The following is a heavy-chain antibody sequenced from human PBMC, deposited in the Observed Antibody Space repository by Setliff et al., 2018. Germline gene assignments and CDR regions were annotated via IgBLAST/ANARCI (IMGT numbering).Heavy chain of an antibody. CDR2: INPNSGDT. D-gene: IGHD3-3*01. J-gene: IGHJ5*02. Sequence: ASVKVSCKASGNTFTGYYIHWLRQAPGQGLEWMGCINPNSGDTTFAQKFQGRVTITRDTSITTVYMELSTLTSDDTAVYYCVREGLSFGPGCCPNWLDPWGQGTLVTVSS. CDR3: VREGLSFGPGCCPNWLDP. CDR1: GNTFTGYY. V-gene: IGHV1-2*02.